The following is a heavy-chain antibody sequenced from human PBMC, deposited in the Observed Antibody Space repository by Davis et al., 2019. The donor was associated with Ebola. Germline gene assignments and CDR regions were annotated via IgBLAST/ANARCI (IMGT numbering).Heavy chain of an antibody. CDR1: GGSFSGYY. Sequence: MPSETLSLTCAVYGGSFSGYYWSWIRQPPGKGLEWIGEINHSGSTNYNPSLKSRVTISVDTSKNQFSLKLSSVTAADTAVYYCARDATMVRGSWFDPWGQGTLVTVSS. J-gene: IGHJ5*02. CDR3: ARDATMVRGSWFDP. V-gene: IGHV4-34*01. D-gene: IGHD3-10*01. CDR2: INHSGST.